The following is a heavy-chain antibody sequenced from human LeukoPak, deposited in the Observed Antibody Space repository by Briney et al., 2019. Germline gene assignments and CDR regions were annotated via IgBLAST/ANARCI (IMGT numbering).Heavy chain of an antibody. Sequence: ASVKVSCKASGYTFTSYYMHWVRQAPGQGLEWMGLINPSGGSTSYAQKFQGRVTMTRDTSTSTVYMELSSLRSEDTAVYYCARDLTQWLVPDYYYYGMDVWGQGTTVTVSS. CDR3: ARDLTQWLVPDYYYYGMDV. CDR2: INPSGGST. CDR1: GYTFTSYY. D-gene: IGHD6-19*01. V-gene: IGHV1-46*01. J-gene: IGHJ6*02.